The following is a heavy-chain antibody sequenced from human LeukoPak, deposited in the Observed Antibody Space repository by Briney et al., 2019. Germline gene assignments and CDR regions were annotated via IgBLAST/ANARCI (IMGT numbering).Heavy chain of an antibody. V-gene: IGHV4-4*07. CDR2: IYTSGST. D-gene: IGHD2-2*01. Sequence: PSETLSLTCTVSGGSISSYYWSWIRQPAGKGLEWIGRIYTSGSTNYNPSLKSRVTMSVGTSKNQFSLKLSSVTAADTAVYYGARGLVVPAAFDYWGQGTLVTVSS. CDR3: ARGLVVPAAFDY. CDR1: GGSISSYY. J-gene: IGHJ4*02.